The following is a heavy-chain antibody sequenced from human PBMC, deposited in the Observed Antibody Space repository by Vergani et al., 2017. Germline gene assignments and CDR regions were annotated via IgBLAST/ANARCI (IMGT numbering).Heavy chain of an antibody. CDR2: IIPILGIA. CDR3: ARDAGGYSSYYGMDV. V-gene: IGHV1-69*08. Sequence: QVQLVQSGAEVKKPGSSVKVSCKASGGTFSSYTISWVRQAPGQGLEWIGRIIPILGIANYAQKFQGRVTITADKSTSTAYMELSSLRSEDTAVYYCARDAGGYSSYYGMDVWGQGTTVTVSS. CDR1: GGTFSSYT. D-gene: IGHD2-21*01. J-gene: IGHJ6*02.